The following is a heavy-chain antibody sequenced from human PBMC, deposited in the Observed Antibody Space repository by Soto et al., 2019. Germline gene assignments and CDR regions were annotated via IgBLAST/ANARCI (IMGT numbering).Heavy chain of an antibody. CDR3: AGENSSSSFSDAFDI. J-gene: IGHJ3*02. CDR1: GYTFTSYY. V-gene: IGHV1-46*01. Sequence: GASVKVSCKASGYTFTSYYMHWVRQAPGQGLEWMGIINPSGGSTSYAQKFQGRVTMTRDTSTSTVYMELSSLRSEDTAVYYCAGENSSSSFSDAFDIWGQGTMVTVSS. D-gene: IGHD6-6*01. CDR2: INPSGGST.